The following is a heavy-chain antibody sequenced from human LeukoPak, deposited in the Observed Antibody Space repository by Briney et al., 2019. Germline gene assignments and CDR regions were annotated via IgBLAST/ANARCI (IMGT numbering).Heavy chain of an antibody. V-gene: IGHV3-30*18. CDR2: VLSDGIKK. J-gene: IGHJ2*01. D-gene: IGHD4-17*01. Sequence: SLCPARAASGFTFSSYGMHWLRQAPGKGLEWVAVVLSDGIKKYYADSVKGRFTISRDNPQNTLDLQVKSLRVEDTAVYYCSKQATTVIWYFDLWARDTLVTVSS. CDR3: SKQATTVIWYFDL. CDR1: GFTFSSYG.